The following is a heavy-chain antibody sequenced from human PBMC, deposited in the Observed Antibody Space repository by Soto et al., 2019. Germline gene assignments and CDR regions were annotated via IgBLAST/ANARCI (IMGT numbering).Heavy chain of an antibody. V-gene: IGHV3-15*07. CDR2: IQTMPDGGTT. CDR1: GFTFNSSW. Sequence: EVPLLESGGGLVKPGGSLRLSCVASGFTFNSSWMNWVRQTPGKGLEWVGRIQTMPDGGTTEYTDSVKGRFTISRDDSNNTLYLQMNSLQTDDTAVYYCARASRGAIGNYWGQGIRVTVSS. CDR3: ARASRGAIGNY. J-gene: IGHJ4*02. D-gene: IGHD1-26*01.